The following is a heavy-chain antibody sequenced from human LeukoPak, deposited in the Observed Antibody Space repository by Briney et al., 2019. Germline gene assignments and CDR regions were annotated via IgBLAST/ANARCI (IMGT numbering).Heavy chain of an antibody. V-gene: IGHV4-59*01. CDR3: ARGGTYNDILSFDP. CDR1: GGSISYYY. D-gene: IGHD3-9*01. Sequence: SETLSLTCTVSGGSISYYYWTWIRQSPGKGREWIGQIYYTGNTYYNPSLGRRVTISLDTSRIQFSLILTSVTAADTAVYYCARGGTYNDILSFDPWGQGTLVTVSS. CDR2: IYYTGNT. J-gene: IGHJ5*02.